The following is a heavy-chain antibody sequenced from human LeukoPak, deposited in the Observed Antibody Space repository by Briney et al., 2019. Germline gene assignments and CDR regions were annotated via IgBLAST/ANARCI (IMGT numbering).Heavy chain of an antibody. Sequence: PGGSLRLSCAPSGSTFSSYGMYWVRQAPGKGLEWVALIWYDGSKKYYADSVKGRFTISRDKSKNTLYLQMNSLTAEDTAVYYCARDVGNYDSGTSYFDYWGQGTLVTVSS. D-gene: IGHD3-10*01. V-gene: IGHV3-33*07. CDR1: GSTFSSYG. CDR2: IWYDGSKK. CDR3: ARDVGNYDSGTSYFDY. J-gene: IGHJ4*02.